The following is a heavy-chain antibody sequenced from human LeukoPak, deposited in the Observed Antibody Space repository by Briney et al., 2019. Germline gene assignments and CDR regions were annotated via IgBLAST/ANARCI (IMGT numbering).Heavy chain of an antibody. CDR3: VKGGYDFIEVGYFDY. V-gene: IGHV3-23*01. Sequence: GRSLRLSCAASGFTFSNYAMSWVRQSPGKGLEWVSTVIGSVVSTFYADSVRGRFTISRDNSKNTLYLQMNSLRAEDTAVYYCVKGGYDFIEVGYFDYWGQGTLVTVSS. CDR2: VIGSVVST. J-gene: IGHJ4*02. D-gene: IGHD5-12*01. CDR1: GFTFSNYA.